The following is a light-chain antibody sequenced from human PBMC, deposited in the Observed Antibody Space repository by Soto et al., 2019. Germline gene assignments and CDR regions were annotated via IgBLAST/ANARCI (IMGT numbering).Light chain of an antibody. Sequence: EIVLTQSPGTLSLSPGERASLSCRASQSVSSSYLAWYQQKPGQAPRLLIYGVSSRASGIPGRFFGSGSGTDFTLTINRLEPEDFATYYCQQANSFPRTCGQGTRREIK. V-gene: IGKV3-20*01. J-gene: IGKJ5*01. CDR2: GVS. CDR3: QQANSFPRT. CDR1: QSVSSSY.